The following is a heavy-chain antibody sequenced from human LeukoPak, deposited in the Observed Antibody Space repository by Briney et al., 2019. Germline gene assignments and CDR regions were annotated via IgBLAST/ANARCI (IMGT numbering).Heavy chain of an antibody. CDR3: ARDGQTSWSGVDYYYGMDV. J-gene: IGHJ6*02. V-gene: IGHV3-33*08. D-gene: IGHD3-3*01. Sequence: GGSLRLSCAASGFTFNTYTMNWVRQAPGKGLEWVAVIWYDGSNKYYADSVKGRFTISRDNSKNTLYLQMNSLRAEDTAVYYCARDGQTSWSGVDYYYGMDVWGQGTTVTVSS. CDR2: IWYDGSNK. CDR1: GFTFNTYT.